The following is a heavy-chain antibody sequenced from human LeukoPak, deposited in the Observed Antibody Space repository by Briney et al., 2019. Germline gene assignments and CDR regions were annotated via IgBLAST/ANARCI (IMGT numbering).Heavy chain of an antibody. CDR1: GYTFTSYG. Sequence: GASVKVSCKASGYTFTSYGISWVRQAPGQGLEWMGWISAYNGNTNYAQKLQGRVTMTTDTSTSTAYMELRSLRSDDTAVYYCARVLVEGLRYFDWSITFGAFDIWGQGTMVTVFS. CDR2: ISAYNGNT. CDR3: ARVLVEGLRYFDWSITFGAFDI. V-gene: IGHV1-18*04. D-gene: IGHD3-9*01. J-gene: IGHJ3*02.